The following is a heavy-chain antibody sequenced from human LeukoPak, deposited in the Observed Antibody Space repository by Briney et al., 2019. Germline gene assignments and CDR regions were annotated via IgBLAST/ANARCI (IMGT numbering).Heavy chain of an antibody. CDR3: ARQRAIVVVPVAKGAFDI. CDR1: GFTFSSYS. J-gene: IGHJ3*02. Sequence: PGGSLRLSCAASGFTFSSYSMNWVRQAPGKGLEWVSSISSSSSYIYYADSVKGRFTISRDNAKNSLYLQMNSLRAEDTAVYYCARQRAIVVVPVAKGAFDIWGQGTMVTVSS. V-gene: IGHV3-21*01. D-gene: IGHD2-2*01. CDR2: ISSSSSYI.